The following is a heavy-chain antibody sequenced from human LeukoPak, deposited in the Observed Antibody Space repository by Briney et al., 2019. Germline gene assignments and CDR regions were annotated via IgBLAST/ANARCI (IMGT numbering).Heavy chain of an antibody. CDR1: GFTYSSYE. CDR3: AELGITMIGGV. D-gene: IGHD3-10*02. Sequence: GDSLRLSCAASGFTYSSYEMNWVRQAPGEGLEWVSYISSSGSTIYYADSVKGRFTISRDNAKNSLYLQMNSLRAEDTAVYYCAELGITMIGGVWGKGTTVTISS. CDR2: ISSSGSTI. V-gene: IGHV3-48*03. J-gene: IGHJ6*04.